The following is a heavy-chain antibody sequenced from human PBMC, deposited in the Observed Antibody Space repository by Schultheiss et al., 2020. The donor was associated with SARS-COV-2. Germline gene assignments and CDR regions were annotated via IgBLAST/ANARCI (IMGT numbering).Heavy chain of an antibody. D-gene: IGHD5-12*01. CDR3: ARETGYSGYDYIFDDAFDI. CDR2: ISSSSSYT. Sequence: GGSLRLSCAASGFTFSSYSMNWVRQAPGKGLEWVSYISSSSSYTNYADSVKGRFTISRDNAKNSLYLQMNSLRAEDTAVYYCARETGYSGYDYIFDDAFDIWGQGTMVTVSS. V-gene: IGHV3-21*05. CDR1: GFTFSSYS. J-gene: IGHJ3*02.